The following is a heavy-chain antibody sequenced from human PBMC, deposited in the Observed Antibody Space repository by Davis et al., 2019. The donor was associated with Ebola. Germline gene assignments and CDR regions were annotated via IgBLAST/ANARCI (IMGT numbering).Heavy chain of an antibody. J-gene: IGHJ3*01. CDR3: VKDTSSVWFDV. Sequence: GGSLRLSCAASGFVFSSYVMSWVRRAPGKGLEWVSTLGLSADTYYADSVKGRFTISRDNSKNTLHLQMNNLRVEDTATYYCVKDTSSVWFDVWGQGTTVTVSS. V-gene: IGHV3-23*01. D-gene: IGHD6-19*01. CDR1: GFVFSSYV. CDR2: LGLSADT.